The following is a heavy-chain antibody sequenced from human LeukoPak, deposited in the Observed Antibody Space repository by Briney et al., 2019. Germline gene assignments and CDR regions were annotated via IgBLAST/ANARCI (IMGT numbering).Heavy chain of an antibody. CDR2: ISPSGGIT. Sequence: GGSLRLSCAASGFTFSTYGMNWVRQAPGKGLEWVSGISPSGGITYYTDSVKGRFTISRDNSKHTVSLQMNSLRGEDTAVYYCASLPWGVRGVIIQDFHYWGQGTLVTVSS. D-gene: IGHD3-10*01. CDR3: ASLPWGVRGVIIQDFHY. CDR1: GFTFSTYG. V-gene: IGHV3-23*01. J-gene: IGHJ4*02.